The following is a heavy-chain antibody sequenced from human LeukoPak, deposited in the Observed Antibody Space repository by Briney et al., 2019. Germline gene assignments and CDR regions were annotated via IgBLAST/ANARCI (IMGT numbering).Heavy chain of an antibody. V-gene: IGHV6-1*01. CDR2: TYYRSKWFD. CDR3: ARDIAMAPGGFDY. D-gene: IGHD5-18*01. J-gene: IGHJ4*02. Sequence: SQTLSLTCAISGDSVSSNSAAWNWIRQSPSGGLEWLGRTYYRSKWFDDYAMSVKSRITINPDTSKNQFSLQLNSVTPEDTVVYFCARDIAMAPGGFDYWGQGTLVTVSS. CDR1: GDSVSSNSAA.